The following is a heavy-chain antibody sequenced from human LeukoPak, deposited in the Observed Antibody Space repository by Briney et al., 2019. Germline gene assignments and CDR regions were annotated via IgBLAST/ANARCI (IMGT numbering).Heavy chain of an antibody. Sequence: PGGSLRLSCAASGFTFSDYYMSWIRQAPGKGLEWVSYISSSGSTIYYADSVKGRFTISRDNSKNTLYLQMNSLRAEDTAVYYCAKEGQKYCSSTSCYFDYWGQGTLVTVSS. CDR2: ISSSGSTI. V-gene: IGHV3-11*01. D-gene: IGHD2-2*01. J-gene: IGHJ4*02. CDR3: AKEGQKYCSSTSCYFDY. CDR1: GFTFSDYY.